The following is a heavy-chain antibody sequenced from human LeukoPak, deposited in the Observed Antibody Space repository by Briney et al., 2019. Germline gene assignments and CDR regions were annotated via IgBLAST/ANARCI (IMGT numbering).Heavy chain of an antibody. V-gene: IGHV4-34*01. CDR3: ARGPGVAVAGTGAFDI. J-gene: IGHJ3*02. CDR2: INHSGST. D-gene: IGHD6-19*01. Sequence: SETLSLTCAVYGGSFSGYYWSWIRQPPGKELEWIGEINHSGSTNYNPSLKSRVTISVDTSKNQFSLKLSSVTAADTAVYYCARGPGVAVAGTGAFDIWGQGTMVTVSS. CDR1: GGSFSGYY.